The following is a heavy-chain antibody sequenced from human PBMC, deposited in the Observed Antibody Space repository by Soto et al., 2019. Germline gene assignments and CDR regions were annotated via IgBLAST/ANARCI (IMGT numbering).Heavy chain of an antibody. Sequence: EVQLVESGGGLVKPGGSLRLSCAASGFTFSSYSMNWVRQAPGKGLEWVSSISSSSSYIYYADSVKGRFTISRDNAKNSLYLQMNSLRAEDTAGYYCARALSRSGWYLYYFDYWGQGTLVTVSS. CDR1: GFTFSSYS. V-gene: IGHV3-21*01. J-gene: IGHJ4*02. D-gene: IGHD6-19*01. CDR2: ISSSSSYI. CDR3: ARALSRSGWYLYYFDY.